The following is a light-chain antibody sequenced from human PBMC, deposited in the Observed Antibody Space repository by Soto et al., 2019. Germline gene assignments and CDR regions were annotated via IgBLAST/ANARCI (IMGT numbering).Light chain of an antibody. J-gene: IGKJ4*01. V-gene: IGKV3-20*01. CDR3: HQYYSSIT. CDR2: GSS. CDR1: QSVSSSF. Sequence: EIVLTQSPGTLSLSPGERATLSCRASQSVSSSFLAWYQQRPGQAPRLLIYGSSRRATGIPDRFSGSGSGTDFTLTISRVGPEDIAVYFCHQYYSSITFGGGTKVEVK.